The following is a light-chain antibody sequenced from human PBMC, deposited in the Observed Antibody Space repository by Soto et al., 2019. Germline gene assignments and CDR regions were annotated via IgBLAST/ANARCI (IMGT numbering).Light chain of an antibody. J-gene: IGKJ4*01. CDR3: MQRKRFPLT. V-gene: IGKV2-40*01. CDR2: SVS. Sequence: DIVMTQSPVSLPVTPGEPASISCRSSQSLFDSADGITYLDWYLQKPGQSPQVLIYSVSYRASGVPDKFSGSGSGTDFTLRISRVEAEDVGVYYCMQRKRFPLTFGGGTKVEIK. CDR1: QSLFDSADGITY.